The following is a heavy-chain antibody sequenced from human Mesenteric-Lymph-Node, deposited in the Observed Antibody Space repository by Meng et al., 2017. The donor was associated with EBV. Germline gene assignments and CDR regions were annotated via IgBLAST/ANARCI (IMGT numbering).Heavy chain of an antibody. Sequence: QVFLVQSGGEVKKPGASVKVSCKASGLTFSGYGISWVRQAPGQGLEWMGWISGNNGDTLYAQKLQGRVTLTTDTATNTAFMELRSLRSDDTAVYFCARHDGAGSYYPLDYWGQGTLVTVSS. CDR1: GLTFSGYG. CDR3: ARHDGAGSYYPLDY. J-gene: IGHJ4*02. V-gene: IGHV1-18*01. CDR2: ISGNNGDT. D-gene: IGHD3-10*01.